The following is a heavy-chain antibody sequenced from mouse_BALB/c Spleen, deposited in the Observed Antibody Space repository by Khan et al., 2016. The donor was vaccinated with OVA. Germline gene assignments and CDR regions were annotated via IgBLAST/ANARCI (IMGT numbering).Heavy chain of an antibody. V-gene: IGHV1-76*01. D-gene: IGHD3-2*02. Sequence: QMQLEESGAELVRPGASVKLSCKTSGYIFTNYWIHWVRQRSGKGLEWIARIYPGTDNTYYNEKLKDKATLTADKSSSTAYMQLSSLKSEDSAVYFCAREEALYYFDYWGQGTTLTVSS. J-gene: IGHJ2*01. CDR1: GYIFTNYW. CDR2: IYPGTDNT. CDR3: AREEALYYFDY.